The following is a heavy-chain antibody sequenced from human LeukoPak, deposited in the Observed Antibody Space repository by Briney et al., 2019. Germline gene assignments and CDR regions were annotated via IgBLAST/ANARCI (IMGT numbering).Heavy chain of an antibody. D-gene: IGHD2-2*01. CDR2: IKQDGSEK. Sequence: GGSLRLSCAASGFTFSSYAMNWVRQAPGKGLEWVANIKQDGSEKYHVDSAKGRFTISRDNAKNSLYLQMDSLRVEDTAVYYCARGRECSGTGCYLPGIYWGQGILVTVSS. CDR3: ARGRECSGTGCYLPGIY. V-gene: IGHV3-7*01. CDR1: GFTFSSYA. J-gene: IGHJ4*02.